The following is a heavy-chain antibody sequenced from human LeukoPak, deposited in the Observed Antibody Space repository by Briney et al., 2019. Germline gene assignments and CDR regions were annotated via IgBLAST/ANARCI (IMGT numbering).Heavy chain of an antibody. J-gene: IGHJ6*02. Sequence: GGSLRLSCAASGFTFSSYSMNWVRQAPGKGLEWVSSISSSSSYIYYADSVKGRFTISRDNAKSSLYLQMNSLRAEDTAVYYCARPRGGYYYYGMDVWGQGTTVTVSS. D-gene: IGHD3-10*01. CDR1: GFTFSSYS. V-gene: IGHV3-21*01. CDR2: ISSSSSYI. CDR3: ARPRGGYYYYGMDV.